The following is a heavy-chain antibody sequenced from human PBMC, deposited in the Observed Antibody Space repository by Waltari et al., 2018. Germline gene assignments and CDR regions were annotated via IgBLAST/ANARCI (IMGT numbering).Heavy chain of an antibody. CDR1: GFTFDDYA. V-gene: IGHV3-9*01. Sequence: EVQLVESGGGLVQPGRSLRLSCAASGFTFDDYAMHWVRQAPGKGLEWVSGISWNRGSIGYADSVKGRFTISRDNAKNSLYLQMNSLRAEDTALYYCAKDKSIWSGYWGLGGGMDVWGQGTTVTVSS. J-gene: IGHJ6*02. D-gene: IGHD3-3*01. CDR3: AKDKSIWSGYWGLGGGMDV. CDR2: ISWNRGSI.